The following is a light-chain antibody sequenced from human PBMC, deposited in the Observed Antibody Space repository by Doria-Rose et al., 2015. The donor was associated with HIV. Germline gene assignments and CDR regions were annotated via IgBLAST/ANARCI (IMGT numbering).Light chain of an antibody. V-gene: IGKV4-1*01. CDR3: QQYYDTPS. Sequence: VLTQSPASLGMSLGERATLNCKSNQSLLYTSKNYLAWYQQKPGQPPKLLIYWASTRQSGVPARFSGSGSGTDFTLTISSLEAEDVAVYYCQQYYDTPSFGPGTTVDIK. J-gene: IGKJ3*01. CDR1: QSLLYTSKNY. CDR2: WAS.